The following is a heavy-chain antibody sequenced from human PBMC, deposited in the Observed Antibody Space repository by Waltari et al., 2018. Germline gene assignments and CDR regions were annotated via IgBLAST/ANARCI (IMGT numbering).Heavy chain of an antibody. J-gene: IGHJ4*02. V-gene: IGHV3-11*01. CDR1: GFSFSDYF. CDR2: MSGRDVII. CDR3: ARVREQNNDFWNGYSFYFDH. D-gene: IGHD3-3*01. Sequence: QVQLVESGGGLVNPGGSLRLSCAASGFSFSDYFMTWIRQAPGKGLDLVSYMSGRDVIINVADSVRGRFTISRDNAKNSLFLQMKGLRAEDTAVYYCARVREQNNDFWNGYSFYFDHWGQGALVTVSS.